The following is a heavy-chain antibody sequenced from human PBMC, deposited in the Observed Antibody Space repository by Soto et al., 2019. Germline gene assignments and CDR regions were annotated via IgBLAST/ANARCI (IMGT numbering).Heavy chain of an antibody. Sequence: EVQLVESGGGLVQPGGSLRLSCAGSGFTFSNYWMHWVRQAPGKGLEWVSRIDHDGPTDYADSVRGRFTISRDNAENTLYLQMNSLRPEDTAVYYCLRDSHGDYWGQGTLVIVSS. J-gene: IGHJ4*02. V-gene: IGHV3-74*01. CDR1: GFTFSNYW. CDR3: LRDSHGDY. CDR2: IDHDGPT.